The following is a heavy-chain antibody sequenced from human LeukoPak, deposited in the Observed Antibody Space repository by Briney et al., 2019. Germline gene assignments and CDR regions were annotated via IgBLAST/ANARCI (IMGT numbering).Heavy chain of an antibody. Sequence: PSETLSLTCAVYGGSFSGYYWSWIRQPPGKGLEWIGGINHSGSTNDNPSLKRRVTISVDTAKNKCALKVSSVTAADTAVYYCARGGGGGFDYWGQGTLVTVSS. CDR3: ARGGGGGFDY. CDR2: INHSGST. CDR1: GGSFSGYY. D-gene: IGHD2-15*01. V-gene: IGHV4-34*01. J-gene: IGHJ4*02.